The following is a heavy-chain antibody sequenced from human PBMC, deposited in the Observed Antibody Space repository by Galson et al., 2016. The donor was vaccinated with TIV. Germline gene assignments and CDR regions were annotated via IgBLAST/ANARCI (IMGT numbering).Heavy chain of an antibody. CDR2: ITSSGAST. CDR3: AKLGAVIPTPFDY. V-gene: IGHV3-23*01. Sequence: SLRLSCAASGFTFSSYAMSWVRQVPGKGLEWVSTITSSGASTDYADSVKGRFTISRDNSKNTLYLQMNSLRAEDTALYYCAKLGAVIPTPFDYWGQGALVTVSS. CDR1: GFTFSSYA. J-gene: IGHJ4*02. D-gene: IGHD3-16*02.